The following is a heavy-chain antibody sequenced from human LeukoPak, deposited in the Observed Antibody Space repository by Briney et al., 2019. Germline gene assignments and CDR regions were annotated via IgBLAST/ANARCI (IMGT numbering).Heavy chain of an antibody. D-gene: IGHD3-10*02. V-gene: IGHV3-30*04. CDR3: AKSRVRGVYYFDY. CDR2: ISYDGSNE. Sequence: PGGSLRLSCAASGFTFSSYAMHWVRQAPGKGLEWVAIISYDGSNEDYADSVKGRFTISRDNSKNTLYLQMNSLRAEDSAVYYCAKSRVRGVYYFDYWGQGTLVTVSS. J-gene: IGHJ4*02. CDR1: GFTFSSYA.